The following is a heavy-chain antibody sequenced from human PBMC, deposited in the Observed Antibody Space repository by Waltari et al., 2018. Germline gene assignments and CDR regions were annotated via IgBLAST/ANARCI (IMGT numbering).Heavy chain of an antibody. CDR2: IYYSGSA. CDR3: ARQFTILGVTPFDY. Sequence: QLQLQESGPGLVKPSETLSRTCTVSGGSISSSRYYWGWVRQPPGKGLEWIGSIYYSGSAYYNPSLKSRVTTSVDTPNNQFSLRLSSVTAADTAVYYCARQFTILGVTPFDYWGQGILVSVSS. V-gene: IGHV4-39*07. J-gene: IGHJ4*02. CDR1: GGSISSSRYY. D-gene: IGHD3-3*01.